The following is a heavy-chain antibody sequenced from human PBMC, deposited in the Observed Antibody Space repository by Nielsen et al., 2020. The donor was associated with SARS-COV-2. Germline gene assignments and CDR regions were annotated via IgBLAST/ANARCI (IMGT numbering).Heavy chain of an antibody. CDR2: ISYDGSNK. J-gene: IGHJ4*02. D-gene: IGHD5-12*01. CDR1: GFTFSSYG. Sequence: GESLKISCAASGFTFSSYGMHWVRQAPGKGLEWVAVISYDGSNKYYADSVKGRFTISRGNSKNTLYLQMNSLRAEDTAVYYCALRPDDWGQGTLVTVSS. CDR3: ALRPDD. V-gene: IGHV3-30*03.